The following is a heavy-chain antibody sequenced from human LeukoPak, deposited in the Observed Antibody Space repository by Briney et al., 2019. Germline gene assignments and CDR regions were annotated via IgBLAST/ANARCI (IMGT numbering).Heavy chain of an antibody. J-gene: IGHJ6*03. CDR1: GFTFSTYD. CDR2: IGTIGDA. D-gene: IGHD2-21*01. Sequence: GGSLRLSCAASGFTFSTYDMHWVRQVSGKGLEWVSSIGTIGDAFYPGSVKGRFTISRENAKNSLYLQMNGLRAGDTAVYYCARATVIGNAPVPGYMDVWGKGTTVTVSS. CDR3: ARATVIGNAPVPGYMDV. V-gene: IGHV3-13*01.